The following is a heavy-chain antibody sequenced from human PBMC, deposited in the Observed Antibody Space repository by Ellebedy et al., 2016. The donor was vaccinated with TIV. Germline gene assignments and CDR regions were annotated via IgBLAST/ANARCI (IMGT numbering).Heavy chain of an antibody. CDR2: IKQDGTDE. CDR1: GYTFSGYW. D-gene: IGHD4-17*01. CDR3: ARGLSDYGDIVLDY. J-gene: IGHJ4*02. Sequence: GGSLRLSCAASGYTFSGYWMNWVRQAPGKGLEWVANIKQDGTDENYVDSVRGRFTISRDNAKKSVSLQMSSLRVDDTAVYFCARGLSDYGDIVLDYWGQGALVTVSS. V-gene: IGHV3-7*03.